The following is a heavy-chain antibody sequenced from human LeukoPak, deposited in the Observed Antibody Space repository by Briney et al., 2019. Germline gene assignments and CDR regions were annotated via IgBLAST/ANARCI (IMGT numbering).Heavy chain of an antibody. CDR3: AKDRSYYYDSSGPTGLDY. Sequence: GGSLRLSCVASGFVFNNYGMAWVRQAPGKGLQWVATISGAGDASYYADSVKGRFTISRDNSRDNSKNILYLQMNSLRAEDTAVYYCAKDRSYYYDSSGPTGLDYWGQGTLVTVSS. V-gene: IGHV3-23*01. CDR1: GFVFNNYG. J-gene: IGHJ4*02. D-gene: IGHD3-22*01. CDR2: ISGAGDAS.